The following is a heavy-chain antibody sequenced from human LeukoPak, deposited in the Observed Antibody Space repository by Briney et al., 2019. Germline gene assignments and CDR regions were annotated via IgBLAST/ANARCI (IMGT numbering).Heavy chain of an antibody. J-gene: IGHJ5*02. CDR3: ARPFSSSWYYWFDP. CDR1: GFTFSSYA. D-gene: IGHD6-13*01. V-gene: IGHV3-23*01. CDR2: ISGSGGST. Sequence: GGSLRLSCAASGFTFSSYAMSWVRQAPGKGLEWVSAISGSGGSTYYADSVKGRFTISRDNSKNTLYLQMNSLRAEDTAVYYCARPFSSSWYYWFDPWGQGTLVTVSS.